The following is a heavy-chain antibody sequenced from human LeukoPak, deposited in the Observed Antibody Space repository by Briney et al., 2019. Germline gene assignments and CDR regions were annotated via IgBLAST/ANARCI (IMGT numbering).Heavy chain of an antibody. J-gene: IGHJ5*02. CDR3: AREDRHMNWFHP. Sequence: ASVNVSCKASGYTFTSYGICWVRQAPGQGLEWVGWISAYNGNTNYAQKLQGRVTMTTDPSTSTDYMELGSLRSDDTAVYYCAREDRHMNWFHPWGQGTLVTVSS. CDR2: ISAYNGNT. V-gene: IGHV1-18*01. CDR1: GYTFTSYG.